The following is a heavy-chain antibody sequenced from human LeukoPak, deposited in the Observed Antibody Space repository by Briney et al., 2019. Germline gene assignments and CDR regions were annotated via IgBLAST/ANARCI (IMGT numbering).Heavy chain of an antibody. V-gene: IGHV4-34*01. J-gene: IGHJ4*02. CDR1: GDSFKNYY. CDR3: ASLPWIQLWNHY. D-gene: IGHD5-18*01. CDR2: INHGGLT. Sequence: SETLSLTCAVYGDSFKNYYWTWIRQSPEKGLEWIGEINHGGLTSYNPSLESRLTLLVDTSKNQFSLNLRSVTAADTAVHYCASLPWIQLWNHYWGQGTLVTVSS.